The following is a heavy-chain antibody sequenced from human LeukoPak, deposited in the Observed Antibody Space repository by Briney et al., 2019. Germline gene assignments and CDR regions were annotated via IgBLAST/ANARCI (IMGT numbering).Heavy chain of an antibody. D-gene: IGHD3-10*01. V-gene: IGHV7-4-1*02. Sequence: EASVKVSCTASGYPLSAHFLNWVRQAPGQGLEWMGNIDTTTGNPRYAQDFTGRFVFSLDTSVSTAYLQITSLKADDTAAYYCVRGTPTPGMDYWGQGTQVTVSS. J-gene: IGHJ4*02. CDR2: IDTTTGNP. CDR3: VRGTPTPGMDY. CDR1: GYPLSAHF.